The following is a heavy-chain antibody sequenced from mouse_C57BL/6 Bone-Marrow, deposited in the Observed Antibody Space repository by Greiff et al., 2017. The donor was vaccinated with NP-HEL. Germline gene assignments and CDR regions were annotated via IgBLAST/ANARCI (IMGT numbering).Heavy chain of an antibody. CDR2: INPNNGGT. V-gene: IGHV1-26*01. J-gene: IGHJ3*01. CDR3: ARWGFRAWFAY. CDR1: GYTFTDYY. Sequence: EVKLQQSGPELVKPGASVKISCKASGYTFTDYYMNWVKQSHGKSLEWIGDINPNNGGTSYNQKFKGKATLTVDKSSSTAYMELRSLTSEDSAVYYCARWGFRAWFAYWGQGTLVTVSA.